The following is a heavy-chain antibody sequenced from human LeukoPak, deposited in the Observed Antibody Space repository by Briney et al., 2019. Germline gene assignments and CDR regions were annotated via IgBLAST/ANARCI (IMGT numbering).Heavy chain of an antibody. J-gene: IGHJ4*02. D-gene: IGHD4-17*01. Sequence: GGSLRLSCAASGLTFSSYWMSWVRQAPGKGLEWVANIKQDGSEKYYVDSVKGRFTISRDNAKNSLYLQMNSLRAEDTAVYYCARGSLYGLGKGADYWGQGTLVTVSS. CDR2: IKQDGSEK. CDR3: ARGSLYGLGKGADY. V-gene: IGHV3-7*01. CDR1: GLTFSSYW.